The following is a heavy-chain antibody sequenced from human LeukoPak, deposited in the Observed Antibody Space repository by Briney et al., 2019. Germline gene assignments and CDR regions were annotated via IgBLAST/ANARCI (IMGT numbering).Heavy chain of an antibody. CDR1: GGSISSSSYY. J-gene: IGHJ4*02. D-gene: IGHD2-15*01. CDR3: ARSRTRSGGSCSPCADFDY. V-gene: IGHV4-39*07. CDR2: IYYSGST. Sequence: PSETLSLTCTVSGGSISSSSYYWGWLRQPPGTGLEWIGSIYYSGSTYYNPSLKSRVTISVDTSKNQFSLKLSSVTAADTAVYYCARSRTRSGGSCSPCADFDYWGQGTLVTVSS.